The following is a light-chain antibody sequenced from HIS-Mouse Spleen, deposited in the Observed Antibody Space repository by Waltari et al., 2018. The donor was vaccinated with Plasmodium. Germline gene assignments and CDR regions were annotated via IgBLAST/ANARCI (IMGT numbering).Light chain of an antibody. CDR1: SSNIGNHS. Sequence: QSVLTQPPSVSAAPGQKVTISCSGSSSNIGNHSVSWFTQLPGTAPKLLIYDNNKRPSGFPDRFSGSKSGTSATLGITGLQTGDEADYYCGTWDSSLSAGVVFGGGTKLTVL. CDR3: GTWDSSLSAGVV. J-gene: IGLJ2*01. V-gene: IGLV1-51*01. CDR2: DNN.